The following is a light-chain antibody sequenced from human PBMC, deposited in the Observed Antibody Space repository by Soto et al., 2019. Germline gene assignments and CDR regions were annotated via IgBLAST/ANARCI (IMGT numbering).Light chain of an antibody. V-gene: IGKV1-9*01. J-gene: IGKJ1*01. CDR3: QQYNSYWT. CDR2: DAS. CDR1: QGISSY. Sequence: DIQLTQSPSFLSASVGDRVTITCRASQGISSYLAWYQQKPGKAPKLLMYDASSLESGVPSRFSGSGSGTEFTLTISSLQPDDFATYYCQQYNSYWTFGQGTKVDIK.